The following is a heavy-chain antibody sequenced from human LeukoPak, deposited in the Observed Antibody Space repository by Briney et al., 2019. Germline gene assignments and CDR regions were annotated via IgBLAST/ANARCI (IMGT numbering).Heavy chain of an antibody. CDR3: ARGDSSGYYTGDY. D-gene: IGHD3-22*01. J-gene: IGHJ4*02. V-gene: IGHV3-21*01. CDR2: ISSSSSYI. CDR1: GFTFSSYW. Sequence: PGGSLRLSCAASGFTFSSYWMHWVRQAPGKGLEWVSSISSSSSYIYYADSVKGRFTISRDNAKNSLSLQMNSLRAEDTAVYYCARGDSSGYYTGDYWGQGTLVTVSS.